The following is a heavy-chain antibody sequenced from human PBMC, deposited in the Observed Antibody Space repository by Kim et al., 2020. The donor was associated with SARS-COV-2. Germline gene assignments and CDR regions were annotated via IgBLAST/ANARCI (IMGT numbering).Heavy chain of an antibody. V-gene: IGHV3-30*18. D-gene: IGHD3-22*01. CDR1: GFTFSSYG. J-gene: IGHJ4*02. CDR2: ISYDGSNK. CDR3: AKNYYDLTR. Sequence: GGSLRLSCAASGFTFSSYGMHWVRQAPGKGLEWVAVISYDGSNKYYADSVKGRFTISRDNSKNTLYLQMNSLRAEDTAVYYCAKNYYDLTRWGQGTLVTVSS.